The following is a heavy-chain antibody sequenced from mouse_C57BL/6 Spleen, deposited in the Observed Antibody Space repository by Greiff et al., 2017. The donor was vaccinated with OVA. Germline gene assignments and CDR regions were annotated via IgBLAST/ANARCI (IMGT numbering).Heavy chain of an antibody. CDR2: IYPRSGNT. J-gene: IGHJ2*01. D-gene: IGHD1-1*01. V-gene: IGHV1-81*01. Sequence: LVESGAELARPGASVKLSCKASGYTFTSYGISWVKQRTGQGLEWIGEIYPRSGNTYYNEKFKGKATLTADKSSSTAYMELRSLTSEDSAVYFCASHYYGSSQYYFDYWGQGTTLTVSS. CDR1: GYTFTSYG. CDR3: ASHYYGSSQYYFDY.